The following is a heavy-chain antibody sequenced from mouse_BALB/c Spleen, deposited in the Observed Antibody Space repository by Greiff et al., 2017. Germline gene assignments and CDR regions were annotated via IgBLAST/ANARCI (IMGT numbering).Heavy chain of an antibody. D-gene: IGHD1-2*01. CDR3: AKHGGYYGYNYFDY. CDR2: IWGGGST. Sequence: VKLMESGPGLVAPSQSLSITCTVSGFSLTDYGVSWIRQPPGKGLEWLGVIWGGGSTYYNSALKSRLSISKDNSKSQVFLKMNSLQTDDTAMYYCAKHGGYYGYNYFDYWGQGTTLTVSS. J-gene: IGHJ2*01. CDR1: GFSLTDYG. V-gene: IGHV2-6-5*01.